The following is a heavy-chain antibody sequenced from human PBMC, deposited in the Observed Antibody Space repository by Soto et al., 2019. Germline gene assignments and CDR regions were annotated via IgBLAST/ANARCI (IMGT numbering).Heavy chain of an antibody. CDR3: ARGVATYYYGMDV. D-gene: IGHD1-26*01. CDR2: ISYDGSNK. V-gene: IGHV3-30-3*01. CDR1: GFTFSSYA. Sequence: QVQLVESGGGVVQPGRSLRLSCAASGFTFSSYAMHWVHQAPGKGLEWVAVISYDGSNKYYADSVKGRFTISRDNSKNTLYLQMNSLRAEDTAVYYCARGVATYYYGMDVWGQGTTVTVSS. J-gene: IGHJ6*02.